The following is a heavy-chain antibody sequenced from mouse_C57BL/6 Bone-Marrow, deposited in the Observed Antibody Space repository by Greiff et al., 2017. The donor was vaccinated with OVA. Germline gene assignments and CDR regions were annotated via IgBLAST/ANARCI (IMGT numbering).Heavy chain of an antibody. CDR2: IDPEDGEN. D-gene: IGHD2-5*01. J-gene: IGHJ2*01. Sequence: EVQLQQSGAELVKPGASVKLSCTASGFNIKDYYMHWVKQRTEQGLDWIGRIDPEDGENKYAPKFQGKATITADTSSNTAYLQLSSLTSEDTAVYYCASRGAYYSKVDYWGQGTTLTVSS. V-gene: IGHV14-2*01. CDR1: GFNIKDYY. CDR3: ASRGAYYSKVDY.